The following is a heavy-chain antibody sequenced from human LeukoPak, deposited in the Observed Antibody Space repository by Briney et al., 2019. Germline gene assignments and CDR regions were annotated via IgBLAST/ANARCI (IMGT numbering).Heavy chain of an antibody. D-gene: IGHD6-6*01. CDR2: IIPISGSA. Sequence: SVKVPCKASGGIFSDYLINWVRQAPGQGLEWIGGIIPISGSAYSAQKFQGRVTITADKSTSTAYMELSSLRSEDTAVYYCARGVKTYSSSSPRTLFDYWGQGTLVTVSS. CDR1: GGIFSDYL. CDR3: ARGVKTYSSSSPRTLFDY. J-gene: IGHJ4*02. V-gene: IGHV1-69*06.